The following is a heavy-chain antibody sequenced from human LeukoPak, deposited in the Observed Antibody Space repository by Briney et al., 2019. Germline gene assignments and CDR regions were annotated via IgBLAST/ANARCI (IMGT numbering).Heavy chain of an antibody. D-gene: IGHD2-2*01. CDR3: ASLLSPGYCSSTSCQEH. J-gene: IGHJ4*02. CDR2: IYYSGST. Sequence: SETLSLTCTVSGGSISSGGYYWSWIRQHPGKGLEWIGYIYYSGSTYYNPSLKSRVTISVDTSKNQFFLKLSSVTAADTAVYYCASLLSPGYCSSTSCQEHWGQGTLVTVSS. CDR1: GGSISSGGYY. V-gene: IGHV4-31*03.